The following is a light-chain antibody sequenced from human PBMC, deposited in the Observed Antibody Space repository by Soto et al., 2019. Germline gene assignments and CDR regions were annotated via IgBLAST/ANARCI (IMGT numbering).Light chain of an antibody. J-gene: IGKJ5*01. CDR2: DAS. Sequence: ELVLTQSPATPSLFPGERDTHSCTASQSITSYLAWYQQKPGQAPRLLIYDASNRATGIPARFSGSGSGTDFTLTISSLEPEDFAVYYCQQRSNWPITFGQGTRLEIK. V-gene: IGKV3-11*01. CDR1: QSITSY. CDR3: QQRSNWPIT.